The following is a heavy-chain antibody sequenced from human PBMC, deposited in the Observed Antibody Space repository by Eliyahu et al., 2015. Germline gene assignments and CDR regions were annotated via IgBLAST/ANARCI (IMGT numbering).Heavy chain of an antibody. J-gene: IGHJ4*02. CDR2: INPSGGST. CDR3: ARDGAVAVPAATLDY. D-gene: IGHD2-2*01. V-gene: IGHV1-46*01. CDR1: XYTXXSYX. Sequence: QVQLVQSGAEVKKPGXSVKVSCKAXXYTXXSYXMXWVRKAPGQGLEWMGIINPSGGSTSYAQKFQGRVTMTRDTSTSTVYMELSSLRSEDTAVYYCARDGAVAVPAATLDYWGQGTLVTVSS.